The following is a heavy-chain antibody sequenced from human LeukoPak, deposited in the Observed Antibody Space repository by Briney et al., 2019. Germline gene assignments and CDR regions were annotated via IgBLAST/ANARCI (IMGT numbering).Heavy chain of an antibody. Sequence: PSETLSLTCAVYGGSFSGYYWSWIRQPPGKGLEWIGEINHSGSTNYNPSLKSRVTISVDTSKNQFSLKLSSVTAADTAVYYCARAYRQWLVYYYYMDAWGKGTTVTVSS. CDR1: GGSFSGYY. D-gene: IGHD6-19*01. CDR3: ARAYRQWLVYYYYMDA. J-gene: IGHJ6*03. CDR2: INHSGST. V-gene: IGHV4-34*01.